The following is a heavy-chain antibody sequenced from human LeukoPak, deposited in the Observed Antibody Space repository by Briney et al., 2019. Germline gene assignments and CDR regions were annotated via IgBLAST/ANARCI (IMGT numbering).Heavy chain of an antibody. CDR1: GFTFSSYS. J-gene: IGHJ4*02. Sequence: GGSLRLSCAAFGFTFSSYSMNWVRQAPGKGLEWVSSISSSSSYIYYADSVKGRFTISRDNAKNSLYLQMNSLRAEDTAVYYCARDLWGITMIAGPIEDYWGQGTLVTVSS. D-gene: IGHD3-22*01. CDR3: ARDLWGITMIAGPIEDY. CDR2: ISSSSSYI. V-gene: IGHV3-21*01.